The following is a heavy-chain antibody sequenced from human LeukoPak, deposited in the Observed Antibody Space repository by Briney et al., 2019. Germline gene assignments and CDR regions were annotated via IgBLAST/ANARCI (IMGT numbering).Heavy chain of an antibody. CDR3: ARDKGLWFGELSGAFDY. J-gene: IGHJ4*02. D-gene: IGHD3-10*01. V-gene: IGHV4-34*01. CDR1: GGSFSGYY. Sequence: PSETLSLTCAVYGGSFSGYYWSWIRQPPGKGLEWIGEINHSGSTNYNPSLKSRVTISVDTSKNQFSLKLSSVTAADTAVYYCARDKGLWFGELSGAFDYWGQGTLVTVSS. CDR2: INHSGST.